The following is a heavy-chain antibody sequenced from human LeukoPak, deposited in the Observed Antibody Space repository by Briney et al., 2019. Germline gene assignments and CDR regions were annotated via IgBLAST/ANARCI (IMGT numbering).Heavy chain of an antibody. V-gene: IGHV1-18*01. CDR3: ARTRGYYYYYGMDV. J-gene: IGHJ6*02. CDR1: GYTFTSYG. CDR2: ISAYNGNT. D-gene: IGHD3-10*01. Sequence: ASVKVSCKASGYTFTSYGISWVRQAPGQGLEWMGWISAYNGNTNYAQKLQGRVTMTTDTSTSTAYMELRSLRSDDTAVYYCARTRGYYYYYGMDVWGQGTTVTVSS.